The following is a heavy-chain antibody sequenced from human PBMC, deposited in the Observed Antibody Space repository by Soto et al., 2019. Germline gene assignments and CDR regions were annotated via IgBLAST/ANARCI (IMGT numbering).Heavy chain of an antibody. CDR2: ISGSGGST. CDR3: AKADSYYDSSGYYYEYFDY. CDR1: GFTFSSYA. J-gene: IGHJ4*02. Sequence: GGSLRLSCAASGFTFSSYAMSWVRQAPGKGLEWVSAISGSGGSTYYADSVKGRFTISRDNSKNTLYLQMNSLRAEDTAVYYCAKADSYYDSSGYYYEYFDYWGQGTLVTVSS. V-gene: IGHV3-23*01. D-gene: IGHD3-22*01.